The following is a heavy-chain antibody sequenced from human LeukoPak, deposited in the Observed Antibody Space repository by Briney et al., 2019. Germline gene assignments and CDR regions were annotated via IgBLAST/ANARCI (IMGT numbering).Heavy chain of an antibody. D-gene: IGHD2-15*01. J-gene: IGHJ4*02. CDR3: ARSVSTGVVAATFDY. V-gene: IGHV1-69*01. CDR2: IVPIFGTA. Sequence: SVKVSCKASGGTFSSYAISWVRQAPGQGLEWMGGIVPIFGTANYAQKFQGRVTITADESTSTAYMELSSLRSEDTAVYYCARSVSTGVVAATFDYWGQGTLVTVSS. CDR1: GGTFSSYA.